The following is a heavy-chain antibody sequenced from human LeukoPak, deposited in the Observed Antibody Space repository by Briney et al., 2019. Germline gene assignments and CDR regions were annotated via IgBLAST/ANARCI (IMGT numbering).Heavy chain of an antibody. J-gene: IGHJ5*02. CDR1: VFTFSSYS. D-gene: IGHD3-9*01. Sequence: GGSLRLSCAASVFTFSSYSMNWVRQAPGKGLEGVSSISSSSSYIYYADSVKGRFTISRDNAKNSLYLQMNSLRAEDTAVYYCARGRVGRRYFEPLGWFDPWGQGTLLTVSS. CDR2: ISSSSSYI. CDR3: ARGRVGRRYFEPLGWFDP. V-gene: IGHV3-21*01.